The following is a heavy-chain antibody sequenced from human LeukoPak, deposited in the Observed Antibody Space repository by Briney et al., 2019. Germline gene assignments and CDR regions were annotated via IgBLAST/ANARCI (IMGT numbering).Heavy chain of an antibody. V-gene: IGHV3-30-3*01. Sequence: GGSLRLSCAASGFAFSSYAMYWVRQAPGKGLEWVAVISYDESNKYYADSLEGRLTISRDNSKNTLYLQMNRLRAEDTAVYYCAREFRLDHYGSRSVGEFDPWGQGTLVTVSS. CDR1: GFAFSSYA. D-gene: IGHD3-10*01. J-gene: IGHJ5*02. CDR2: ISYDESNK. CDR3: AREFRLDHYGSRSVGEFDP.